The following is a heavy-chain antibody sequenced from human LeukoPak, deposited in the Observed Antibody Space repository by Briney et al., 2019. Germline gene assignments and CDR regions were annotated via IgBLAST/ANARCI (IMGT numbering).Heavy chain of an antibody. Sequence: ASVTVTCTSSGYTFTVYYMHWVRPAPGQGLAWLGWINMNSGGTNYAQKYQGRITMTRDTSISTAYMELSRLRSDDTGVYYCARDPSTVTNPLFDYWGQGTLVTVSS. CDR3: ARDPSTVTNPLFDY. D-gene: IGHD4-17*01. CDR2: INMNSGGT. V-gene: IGHV1-2*02. J-gene: IGHJ4*02. CDR1: GYTFTVYY.